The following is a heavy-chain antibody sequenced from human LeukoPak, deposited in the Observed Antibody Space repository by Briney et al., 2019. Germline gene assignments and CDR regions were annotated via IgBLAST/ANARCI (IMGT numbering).Heavy chain of an antibody. V-gene: IGHV3-23*01. CDR3: AKGSPLNWFDP. CDR1: GLTFNNYA. J-gene: IGHJ5*02. CDR2: ISGSGTNT. Sequence: GGSLRLSCAASGLTFNNYAMSWVRQAPGKGLEWVSAISGSGTNTYYADSVKGRFTISRDNSRNTLFLQMNSLRAEDTAVYYCAKGSPLNWFDPWGQGTLVTVSS.